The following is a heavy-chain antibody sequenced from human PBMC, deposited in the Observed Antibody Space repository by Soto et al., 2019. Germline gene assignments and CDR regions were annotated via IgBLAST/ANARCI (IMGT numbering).Heavy chain of an antibody. CDR2: INPNSGGT. CDR1: GYTFTGYY. V-gene: IGHV1-2*04. J-gene: IGHJ3*02. CDR3: AADQYSGSYFFRYAFDI. D-gene: IGHD1-26*01. Sequence: GASVKVSCKASGYTFTGYYMHWVRQAPGQGLEWMGWINPNSGGTNYAQKFQGWVTMTRDTSISTAYMELSSLRSEDTAVYYCAADQYSGSYFFRYAFDIWGQGTMVTVSS.